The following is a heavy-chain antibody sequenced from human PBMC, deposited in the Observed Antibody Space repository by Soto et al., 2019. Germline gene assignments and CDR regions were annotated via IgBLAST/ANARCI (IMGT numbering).Heavy chain of an antibody. D-gene: IGHD5-18*01. CDR1: GFTFSSYW. J-gene: IGHJ6*03. V-gene: IGHV3-7*01. Sequence: EVQLVESGGGLVQPGGSMRLSCAASGFTFSSYWMSWVRQAPGKGLEWVANIKQDGSEKYYVDSVKGRFTISRDIAKNSLYLQMNSLRAEDTAVYYCARRFSYGPYYMDVWGKVTTVTVSS. CDR2: IKQDGSEK. CDR3: ARRFSYGPYYMDV.